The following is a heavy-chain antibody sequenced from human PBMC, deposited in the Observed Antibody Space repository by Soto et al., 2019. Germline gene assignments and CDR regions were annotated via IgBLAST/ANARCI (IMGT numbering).Heavy chain of an antibody. V-gene: IGHV3-23*01. CDR2: ISGSGGST. Sequence: GGSLRLSCAASGFTFSSYAMSWVRQAPGKGLEWVSAISGSGGSTYYADSVKGRFTISRDNSTNTLYLQMNSLRAEDTAVYYCAKDRLQGYYMDVWGKGTTVTVSS. D-gene: IGHD6-25*01. CDR3: AKDRLQGYYMDV. J-gene: IGHJ6*03. CDR1: GFTFSSYA.